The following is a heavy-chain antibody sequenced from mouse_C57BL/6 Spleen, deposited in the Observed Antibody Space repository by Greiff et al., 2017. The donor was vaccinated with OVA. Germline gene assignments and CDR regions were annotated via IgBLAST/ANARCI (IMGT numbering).Heavy chain of an antibody. J-gene: IGHJ2*01. V-gene: IGHV5-17*01. Sequence: EVQVVESGGGLVKPGGSLKLSCAASGFTFSDYGMHWVRQAPEKGLEWVAYISSGSSTIYYADTVKGRFTISRDNAKNTLFLQMTSLRSEDTAMYYCASHYYGNPYYFDYWGQGTTLTVSS. CDR3: ASHYYGNPYYFDY. D-gene: IGHD2-1*01. CDR1: GFTFSDYG. CDR2: ISSGSSTI.